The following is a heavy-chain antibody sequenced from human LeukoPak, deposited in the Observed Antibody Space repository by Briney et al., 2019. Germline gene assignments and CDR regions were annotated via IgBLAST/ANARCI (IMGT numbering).Heavy chain of an antibody. CDR3: AKTPFPDYYDSSANWFDP. Sequence: GGSLRLSCAASGFTFDDYAMHWVRQAPGKGLEWVSGISWNSGSIGYADSVKGRFTISRDNAKNSLYLQMNSLRAEDTALYYCAKTPFPDYYDSSANWFDPWGQGTLVTVSS. V-gene: IGHV3-9*01. CDR2: ISWNSGSI. CDR1: GFTFDDYA. D-gene: IGHD3-22*01. J-gene: IGHJ5*02.